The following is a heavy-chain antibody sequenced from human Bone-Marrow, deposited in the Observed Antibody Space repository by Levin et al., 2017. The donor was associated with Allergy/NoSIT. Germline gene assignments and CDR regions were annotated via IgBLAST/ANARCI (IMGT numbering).Heavy chain of an antibody. D-gene: IGHD3-3*01. Sequence: KVSCKVSGYNFYTFWIGWVRQQPGKGLEWMGIIYPSDSDSRYNPSFQGLVTFSVDTATSTAYLQWNSLTTSDSGMYFCARLRPDDYDYWSGYYGTSLFDYWGQGTQVSVSS. CDR1: GYNFYTFW. CDR3: ARLRPDDYDYWSGYYGTSLFDY. CDR2: IYPSDSDS. V-gene: IGHV5-51*01. J-gene: IGHJ4*02.